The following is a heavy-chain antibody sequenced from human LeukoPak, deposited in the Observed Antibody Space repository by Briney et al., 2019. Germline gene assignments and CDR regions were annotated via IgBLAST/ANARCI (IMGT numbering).Heavy chain of an antibody. Sequence: GRSLRLSCAASGFTFSNYAMDWVRQAPGKGLEWVAVIWSDGSNDYYADSVKGRFTISRDNSKNTLNLQMNSLRAEDTAVYYCAKSSPIYYSNYALRGWHYYYGMDVWGQGTTVTVSS. CDR2: IWSDGSND. J-gene: IGHJ6*02. D-gene: IGHD4-11*01. V-gene: IGHV3-33*06. CDR1: GFTFSNYA. CDR3: AKSSPIYYSNYALRGWHYYYGMDV.